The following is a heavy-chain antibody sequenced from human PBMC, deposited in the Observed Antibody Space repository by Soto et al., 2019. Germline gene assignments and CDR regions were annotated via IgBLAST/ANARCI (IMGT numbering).Heavy chain of an antibody. J-gene: IGHJ4*02. D-gene: IGHD6-13*01. CDR2: IYSGGST. Sequence: GGSLRLSCAASGFTVSSNYMSWVRQAPGKGLEWVSVIYSGGSTYYADSVKGRFTISRDNSKNTLYLQMNSLRAEDTAVYYCARDRSSSWYTHFDDWGQGTLVTVSS. V-gene: IGHV3-66*01. CDR1: GFTVSSNY. CDR3: ARDRSSSWYTHFDD.